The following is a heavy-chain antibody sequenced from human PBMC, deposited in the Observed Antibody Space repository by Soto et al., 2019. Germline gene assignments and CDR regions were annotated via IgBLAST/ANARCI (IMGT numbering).Heavy chain of an antibody. D-gene: IGHD2-2*02. CDR3: AKSPNFYCSSPNCYKYYFDH. CDR2: ISYDGSEK. V-gene: IGHV3-30*18. CDR1: GFTFNTYG. J-gene: IGHJ4*02. Sequence: GGSLRLSCAVSGFTFNTYGMHWVRQAPGKGLEWVAVISYDGSEKYYVDSVKGRFTISKDNSKNTLYLQMNSLRPEDTAVYYCAKSPNFYCSSPNCYKYYFDHWGQGTRVTVSS.